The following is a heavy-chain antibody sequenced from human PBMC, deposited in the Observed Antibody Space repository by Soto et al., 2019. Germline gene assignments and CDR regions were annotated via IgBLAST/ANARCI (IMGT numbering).Heavy chain of an antibody. J-gene: IGHJ4*02. V-gene: IGHV1-18*01. D-gene: IGHD3-10*01. CDR3: ATYYFGSGSYYRFDN. CDR2: ISASDGST. CDR1: GYAFSFG. Sequence: VQSGGEVKQPGASVRVSCKASGYAFSFGFSWVRQAPGQGLEWMGWISASDGSTNSAQKFRGTISLTTYTSTNTAYLDLLSLTSDDTAVYFCATYYFGSGSYYRFDNWGQGTLVTVSS.